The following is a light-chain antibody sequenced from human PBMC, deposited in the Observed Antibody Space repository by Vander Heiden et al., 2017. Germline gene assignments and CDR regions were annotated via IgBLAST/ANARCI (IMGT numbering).Light chain of an antibody. CDR3: QQLNSYPYT. CDR2: AAS. J-gene: IGKJ2*01. V-gene: IGKV1-9*01. Sequence: IKLTQSPSSPSASVGDRVTITCQASQAISSYLAWYQQKPWKAPKLLIYAASTLQSGVPSRCSGSGSGTDFTLTISSLQPEDFATYYCQQLNSYPYTFGQGTKLEIK. CDR1: QAISSY.